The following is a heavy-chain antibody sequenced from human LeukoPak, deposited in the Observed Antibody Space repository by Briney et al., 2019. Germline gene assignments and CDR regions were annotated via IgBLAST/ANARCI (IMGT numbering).Heavy chain of an antibody. D-gene: IGHD1-26*01. J-gene: IGHJ4*02. CDR1: GGSFSGYY. V-gene: IGHV4-34*01. Sequence: PSGTLSLTCAVYGGSFSGYYWSWIRQPPGKGLEWIGEINHSGGTNYNPSLKSRVTISVDASKNQFSLKLSSVTAADTAVYYCARYRAGAFDYWGQGTLVTVSS. CDR3: ARYRAGAFDY. CDR2: INHSGGT.